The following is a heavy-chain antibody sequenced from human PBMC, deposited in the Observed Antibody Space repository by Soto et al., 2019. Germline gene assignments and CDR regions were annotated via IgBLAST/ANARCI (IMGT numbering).Heavy chain of an antibody. J-gene: IGHJ5*02. D-gene: IGHD2-2*01. CDR1: SGSISSSNW. Sequence: PSETLSLTCAVSSGSISSSNWWSWVRQPPGKGLEWIGEIYHSGSTNYNPSLKSRVTISVDKSKNQFSLKLSSVTAADTAVYYCARYCSSTSCYSRFDPWGQGTLVTVSS. CDR2: IYHSGST. V-gene: IGHV4-4*02. CDR3: ARYCSSTSCYSRFDP.